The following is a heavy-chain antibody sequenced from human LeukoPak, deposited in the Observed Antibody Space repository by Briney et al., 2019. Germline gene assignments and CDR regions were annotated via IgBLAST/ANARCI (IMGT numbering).Heavy chain of an antibody. J-gene: IGHJ4*02. V-gene: IGHV4-34*01. CDR3: ARGALGINY. CDR2: IKHSGST. D-gene: IGHD7-27*01. Sequence: SETLSPTWAVYGGSFSGYYWSWLRQPPGKGLEWIGEIKHSGSTNDNPSLQSRVTISVDTSKNQFSLKLSSVTAADTAVYYCARGALGINYWGQGNLVTVSS. CDR1: GGSFSGYY.